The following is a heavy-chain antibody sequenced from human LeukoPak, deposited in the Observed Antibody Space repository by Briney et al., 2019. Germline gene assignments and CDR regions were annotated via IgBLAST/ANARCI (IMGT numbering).Heavy chain of an antibody. CDR3: ARGSSSSSFLWFDP. J-gene: IGHJ5*02. Sequence: PGGSLRLSCAASGFTFSSYSMNWVRQAPEKGLEWVSSISSSSSYIYYADSVKGRFTISRDNAKNSLYLQMNSLRAEDTAVYYCARGSSSSSFLWFDPWGQGTLVTVSS. D-gene: IGHD6-6*01. V-gene: IGHV3-21*01. CDR1: GFTFSSYS. CDR2: ISSSSSYI.